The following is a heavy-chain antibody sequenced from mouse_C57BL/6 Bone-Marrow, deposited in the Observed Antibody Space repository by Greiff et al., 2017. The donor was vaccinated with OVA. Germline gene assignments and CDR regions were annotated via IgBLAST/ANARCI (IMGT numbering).Heavy chain of an antibody. V-gene: IGHV1-15*01. CDR1: GYTFTDYE. J-gene: IGHJ4*01. Sequence: VKLQESGAELVRPGASVTLSCKASGYTFTDYEMHWVKQTPVHGLEWIGAIDPETGGTAYNQKFKGKAILTADKSSSTAYMELRSLTSEDSAVYYCTRWGFPGAMDYWGQGTSVTVSS. CDR2: IDPETGGT. CDR3: TRWGFPGAMDY. D-gene: IGHD3-1*01.